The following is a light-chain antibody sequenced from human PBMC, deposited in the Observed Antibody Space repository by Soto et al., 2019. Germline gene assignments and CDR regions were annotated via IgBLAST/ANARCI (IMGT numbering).Light chain of an antibody. CDR3: SSYTSSSTLV. CDR2: EVI. CDR1: SSDVGAYDY. J-gene: IGLJ2*01. Sequence: QSALTEPACVSVSPGQSITVSCTATSSDVGAYDYVSWYQQYPGKAPKLMIYEVINRPSGVSNRFSGSKSGNTASLIISGLQAEDEADYYCSSYTSSSTLVFGGGTKVTVL. V-gene: IGLV2-14*01.